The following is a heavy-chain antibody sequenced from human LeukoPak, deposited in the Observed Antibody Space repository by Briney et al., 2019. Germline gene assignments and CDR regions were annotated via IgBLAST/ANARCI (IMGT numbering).Heavy chain of an antibody. CDR1: GFTFSSYE. CDR2: IYNGGRT. Sequence: PGGSLRLSCAASGFTFSSYEMNWVRQPPGKGLEWVGYIYNGGRTSYNPSLKSRVTMSVDTSKNQFSLNLTSVTAADTAMYYCARQPSGTPGDYWGQGSLVTVSS. J-gene: IGHJ4*02. CDR3: ARQPSGTPGDY. V-gene: IGHV4-59*04. D-gene: IGHD1-26*01.